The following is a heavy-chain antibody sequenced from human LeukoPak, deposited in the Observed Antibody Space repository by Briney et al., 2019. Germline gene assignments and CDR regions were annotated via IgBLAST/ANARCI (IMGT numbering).Heavy chain of an antibody. D-gene: IGHD1-1*01. CDR3: ARRVVAGTTVDF. J-gene: IGHJ4*02. CDR2: IFHDGTT. Sequence: SETLSLTCTVSGGSINSPNSYWGWIRQPPGKGLEWIGSIFHDGTTYYSPSLKSRVTVSVNTSLNQFSLSLMSMTAADTAVYYCARRVVAGTTVDFWGQGNLVTVSS. CDR1: GGSINSPNSY. V-gene: IGHV4-39*01.